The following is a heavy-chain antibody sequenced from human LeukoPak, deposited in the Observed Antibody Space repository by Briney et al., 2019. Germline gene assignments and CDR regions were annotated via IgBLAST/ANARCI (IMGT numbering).Heavy chain of an antibody. CDR2: ISDGGVNT. CDR3: AKKMGTIRGFDY. D-gene: IGHD5-24*01. Sequence: GGSLRLSCAASGFTFSNYAMSWVRQAPGRGLEGVSGISDGGVNTYHADSVMGRFTVSRDNSKNTLFLQMNSLRAEDTAVYYCAKKMGTIRGFDYWGQGTLVTVSS. CDR1: GFTFSNYA. V-gene: IGHV3-23*01. J-gene: IGHJ4*02.